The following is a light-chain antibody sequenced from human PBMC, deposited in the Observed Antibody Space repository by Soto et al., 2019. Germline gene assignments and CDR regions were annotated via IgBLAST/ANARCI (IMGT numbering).Light chain of an antibody. CDR2: GAS. Sequence: EIVMTQSPATLSLSPGERATLSCRASQRVSRNYLAWYQQKVGQPPRLLIYGASSRAAGIPDRFSGSGSETDFTLTITRLETEDFAVYHCQQYSNSPLTFGGGTKVEV. CDR1: QRVSRNY. V-gene: IGKV3-20*01. CDR3: QQYSNSPLT. J-gene: IGKJ4*01.